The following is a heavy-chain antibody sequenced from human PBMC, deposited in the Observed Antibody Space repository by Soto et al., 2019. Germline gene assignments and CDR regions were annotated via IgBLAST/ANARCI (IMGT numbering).Heavy chain of an antibody. CDR3: AHGGQRVERCFWFDP. CDR1: GFSLSNSGVG. Sequence: QITLKESGHTLVKPTHPLTLTCTFSGFSLSNSGVGVGWIRQPPGKAVEWLALIYWDDDKRYSPSQKRRLTITKNTAKNQVLLTMTNMDPEDTDTYDRAHGGQRVERCFWFDPWGQGTLVTVSS. J-gene: IGHJ5*02. V-gene: IGHV2-5*02. CDR2: IYWDDDK. D-gene: IGHD3-3*01.